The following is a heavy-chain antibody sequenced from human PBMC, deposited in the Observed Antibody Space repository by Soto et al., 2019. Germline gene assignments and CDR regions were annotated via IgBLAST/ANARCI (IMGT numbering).Heavy chain of an antibody. CDR1: GASVESGTFY. J-gene: IGHJ6*02. V-gene: IGHV4-39*01. Sequence: PSETLALTCDVSGASVESGTFYYHWIRQAPGKGLEWIGSIYYSGRANYNPSLKSRITISVDTSKNQFSLKLSSVTAADTAVYYCSRQRGTYGSGSYYYYYYGMDVWGQGTTVTVSS. D-gene: IGHD3-10*01. CDR3: SRQRGTYGSGSYYYYYYGMDV. CDR2: IYYSGRA.